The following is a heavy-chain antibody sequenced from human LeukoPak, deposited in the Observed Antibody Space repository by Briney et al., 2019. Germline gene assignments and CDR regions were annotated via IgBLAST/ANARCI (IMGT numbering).Heavy chain of an antibody. J-gene: IGHJ6*03. CDR1: GFTFSDYY. Sequence: PGGSLRLSCAASGFTFSDYYMSWIRQAPGKGLEWVSYISSSGSTIYYADSVKGRFTISRDNAKDSLYLQMNSLRAEDTAVYYCARDLAAVYGDYKNYYYYMDVWGKGTTVTVSS. D-gene: IGHD4-17*01. CDR2: ISSSGSTI. V-gene: IGHV3-11*04. CDR3: ARDLAAVYGDYKNYYYYMDV.